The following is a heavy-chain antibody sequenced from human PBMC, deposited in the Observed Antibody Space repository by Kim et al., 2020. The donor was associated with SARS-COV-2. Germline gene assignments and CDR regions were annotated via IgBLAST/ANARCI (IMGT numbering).Heavy chain of an antibody. Sequence: ISSYYWGWIRQPPGKGLEWIGYIYYSGSTNYNPSLKSRVTISVDTSKNQFSLKLSSVTAADTAVYYCARDHREWLQYTANWYFDLWGRGTLAT. CDR3: ARDHREWLQYTANWYFDL. V-gene: IGHV4-59*01. D-gene: IGHD3-3*01. CDR1: ISSYY. CDR2: IYYSGST. J-gene: IGHJ2*01.